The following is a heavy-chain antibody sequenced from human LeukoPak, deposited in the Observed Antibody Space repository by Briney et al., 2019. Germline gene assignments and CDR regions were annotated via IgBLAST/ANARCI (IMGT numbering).Heavy chain of an antibody. J-gene: IGHJ4*02. CDR2: IYTSGST. CDR3: AREGHGRYYDSSGYPFDY. CDR1: GGSISSYY. Sequence: SETLSLTCTVSGGSISSYYWSWIRQPAGKGLEWIGRIYTSGSTNYNPSLKSRVTMSVDTSKNQFSLKLSSVTAADTAVYYCAREGHGRYYDSSGYPFDYWGQGTWSPSPQ. V-gene: IGHV4-4*07. D-gene: IGHD3-22*01.